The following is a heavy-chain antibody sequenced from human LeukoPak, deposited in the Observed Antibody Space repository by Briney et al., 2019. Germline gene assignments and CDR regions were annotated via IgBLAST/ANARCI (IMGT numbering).Heavy chain of an antibody. D-gene: IGHD3-10*01. Sequence: SETLSLTCTVSGGSISSHYWSWIRQPPGKGLEWIGYIYYSGSTNYNPSLKSQVTISVDTSKNQFSLKLSSVTAADTAVYYCARSTYYYGSGTPYYYYMDVWGKGTTVTVSS. J-gene: IGHJ6*03. CDR1: GGSISSHY. CDR3: ARSTYYYGSGTPYYYYMDV. CDR2: IYYSGST. V-gene: IGHV4-59*11.